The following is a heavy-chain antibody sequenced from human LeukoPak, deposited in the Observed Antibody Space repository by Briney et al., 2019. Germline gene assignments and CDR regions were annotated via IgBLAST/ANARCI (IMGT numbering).Heavy chain of an antibody. V-gene: IGHV3-11*04. D-gene: IGHD1-26*01. CDR2: ITSGGSTI. Sequence: GGSLRLSCAASGFTFGDYYMSWIRQAPGQGLQWVSYITSGGSTIYGADSVKGRFTISRDNAKNSLYLQMNSLRAEDTAVYYCARDILGATGVGAFDMWGQGTMVTVSS. CDR3: ARDILGATGVGAFDM. J-gene: IGHJ3*02. CDR1: GFTFGDYY.